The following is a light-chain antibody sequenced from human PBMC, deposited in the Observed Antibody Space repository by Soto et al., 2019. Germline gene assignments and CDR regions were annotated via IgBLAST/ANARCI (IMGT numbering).Light chain of an antibody. CDR1: QSISSN. CDR3: QHYNNWLT. Sequence: EMVMTQSPSTLSVSPGERATLSCWASQSISSNLAWYQQKPGQAPRLLIYGASIRATGIPVRFSGSGSGTEFTLTISRLQSEDFAVYYCQHYNNWLTFGGGTKVEIK. J-gene: IGKJ4*01. V-gene: IGKV3-15*01. CDR2: GAS.